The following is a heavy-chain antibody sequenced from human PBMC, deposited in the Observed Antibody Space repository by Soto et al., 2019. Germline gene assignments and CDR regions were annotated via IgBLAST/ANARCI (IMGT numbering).Heavy chain of an antibody. CDR1: GFTFSSYW. Sequence: GGSVRLAGAASGFTFSSYWMQWARQDTGKGLVWVSRINSDGSSTSYADSVKGRFTISRDIAKNTLYLQMNSLRAEDTAVHYCAPTTVGGTDAWRQVTTVTVSS. CDR3: APTTVGGTDA. V-gene: IGHV3-74*01. CDR2: INSDGSST. J-gene: IGHJ6*02. D-gene: IGHD4-4*01.